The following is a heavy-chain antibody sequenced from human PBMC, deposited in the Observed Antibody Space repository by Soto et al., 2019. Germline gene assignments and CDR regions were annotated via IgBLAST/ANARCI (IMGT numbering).Heavy chain of an antibody. Sequence: GGSLRLSCAASGYTFSSYAMSWVRQAPGKGLEWVSAISGSGGSTYYADSVKGRFTISRDNSKNTLYLQMNSLRAEDTAVYYCAKEPYSESEPIWFDPWGQGTLVTVSS. CDR1: GYTFSSYA. V-gene: IGHV3-23*01. CDR2: ISGSGGST. CDR3: AKEPYSESEPIWFDP. D-gene: IGHD4-4*01. J-gene: IGHJ5*02.